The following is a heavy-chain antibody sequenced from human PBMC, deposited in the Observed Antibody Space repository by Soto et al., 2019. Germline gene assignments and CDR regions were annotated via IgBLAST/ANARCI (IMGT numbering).Heavy chain of an antibody. J-gene: IGHJ4*02. V-gene: IGHV1-69*13. CDR3: AREEPIAAAGTIID. D-gene: IGHD6-13*01. Sequence: ASVKVSCKASGGTFSSYAISWVRQAPGQGLEWMGGIIPIFGTANYAQKFQGRVTITADESTSTAYMELSSLRSEDTAVYYCAREEPIAAAGTIIDWGQGTLVTVSS. CDR1: GGTFSSYA. CDR2: IIPIFGTA.